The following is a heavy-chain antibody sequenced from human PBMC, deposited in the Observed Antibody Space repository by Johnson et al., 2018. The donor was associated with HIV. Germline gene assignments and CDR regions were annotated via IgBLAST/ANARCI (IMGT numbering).Heavy chain of an antibody. CDR1: GFTVSSNY. Sequence: MQLVESGGGLVQPGGSLRLSCAASGFTVSSNYMSWVRQAPGKGLEWVAVISYDGSNKYYADSVKGRFTISRDNSKNTLHLQMNSLRAEDTAVYYCARARDWNYGDIWGQGTMVTVSS. J-gene: IGHJ3*02. D-gene: IGHD1-7*01. CDR3: ARARDWNYGDI. CDR2: ISYDGSNK. V-gene: IGHV3-30-3*01.